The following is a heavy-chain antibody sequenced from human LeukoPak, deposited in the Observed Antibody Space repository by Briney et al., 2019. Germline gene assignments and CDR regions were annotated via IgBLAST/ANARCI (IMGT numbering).Heavy chain of an antibody. D-gene: IGHD3-22*01. Sequence: ASVNVSCKASGYTFTSYYMHWVRQAPGQGLEWMGIINPSGGSTSYAQKFQGRVTMTRDTSTSTVYMELSSLRSEDTAVYYCARDQGGYYDSNAFDIWGQGTMVTVSS. CDR1: GYTFTSYY. V-gene: IGHV1-46*01. J-gene: IGHJ3*02. CDR3: ARDQGGYYDSNAFDI. CDR2: INPSGGST.